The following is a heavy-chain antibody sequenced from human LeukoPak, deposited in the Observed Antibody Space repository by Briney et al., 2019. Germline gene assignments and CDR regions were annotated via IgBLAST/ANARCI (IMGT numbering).Heavy chain of an antibody. CDR2: INWNGGST. J-gene: IGHJ4*02. Sequence: GGSLRLSCAASGFTFDDYGVSWVRQAPGKGLEWVSGINWNGGSTGYADSVKGRFTISRDNAKNTLYLQMNSLRAEDTAIYYCARDERLLSFLKWGQGTLVTVSS. D-gene: IGHD3-3*01. CDR3: ARDERLLSFLK. V-gene: IGHV3-20*04. CDR1: GFTFDDYG.